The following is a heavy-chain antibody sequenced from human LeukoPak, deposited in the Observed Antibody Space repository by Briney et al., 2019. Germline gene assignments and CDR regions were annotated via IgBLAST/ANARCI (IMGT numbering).Heavy chain of an antibody. Sequence: SETLSLTCTVSGGSISTDSYYWGWIRQPPGKGLEWIGSIYYSGSTHYNPSLKSRVTLSLDTSKNQFSLKLSSVTAADTAVYYCARKPGYSGSYWYFDYWGQGILVTVSS. CDR2: IYYSGST. J-gene: IGHJ4*02. CDR3: ARKPGYSGSYWYFDY. V-gene: IGHV4-39*07. D-gene: IGHD5-12*01. CDR1: GGSISTDSYY.